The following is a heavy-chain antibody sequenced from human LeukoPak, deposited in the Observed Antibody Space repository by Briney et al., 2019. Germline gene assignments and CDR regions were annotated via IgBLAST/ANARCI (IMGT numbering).Heavy chain of an antibody. CDR1: GFTLSSYG. CDR3: AKELGYCSSTSCESYCYGMDV. Sequence: GGSLRLSCVASGFTLSSYGMHWVRQAPGKGLEWVAVISYDGSNKYYADSVKGRFTISRDNSKNTLYLQMNSLRAEDTAVYYCAKELGYCSSTSCESYCYGMDVWGQGTTVTVSS. CDR2: ISYDGSNK. J-gene: IGHJ6*02. D-gene: IGHD2-2*01. V-gene: IGHV3-30*18.